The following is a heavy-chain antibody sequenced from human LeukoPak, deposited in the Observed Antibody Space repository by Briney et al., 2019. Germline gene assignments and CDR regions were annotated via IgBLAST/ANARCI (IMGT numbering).Heavy chain of an antibody. CDR1: GGSFSGYY. CDR3: ARMHYGLNWFDP. V-gene: IGHV4-34*01. J-gene: IGHJ5*02. CDR2: INHSGST. Sequence: SETLSLTCAVYGGSFSGYYWSWIRQPPGKGLEWIGEINHSGSTYYNPSLKSRVTISVDTSKNQFSLKLSSVTAADTAVYYCARMHYGLNWFDPWGQGTLVTVSS. D-gene: IGHD3-10*01.